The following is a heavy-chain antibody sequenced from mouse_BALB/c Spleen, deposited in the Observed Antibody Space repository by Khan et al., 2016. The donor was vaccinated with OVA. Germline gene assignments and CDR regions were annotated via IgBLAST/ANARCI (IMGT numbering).Heavy chain of an antibody. J-gene: IGHJ3*01. CDR2: IWSAGST. Sequence: QVQLQQSGPGLVQPSQSLSITCTVSGFSLNNYSVHWVRQSPGKGLEWLGVIWSAGSTDYNAAFISRLTISTDNSRSQVFFKMNSLQPNDTAIYYCARRGYDYGRGALFAYWGQGTLVTVSA. D-gene: IGHD2-4*01. V-gene: IGHV2-2*02. CDR1: GFSLNNYS. CDR3: ARRGYDYGRGALFAY.